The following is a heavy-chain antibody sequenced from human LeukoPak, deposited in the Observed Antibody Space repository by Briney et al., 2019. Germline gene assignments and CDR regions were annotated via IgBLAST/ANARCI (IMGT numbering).Heavy chain of an antibody. J-gene: IGHJ3*02. D-gene: IGHD5-24*01. CDR2: IYTSGST. V-gene: IGHV4-4*09. CDR1: GGSISSYY. Sequence: SETLSLTCTVSGGSISSYYWSWIRQPPGKGLEWIGYIYTSGSTNYNPSLKSRVTISVDTSKNHFSLYLSSVTAADTAVYYCARHNRWLPPDIWGQGTMVTVSS. CDR3: ARHNRWLPPDI.